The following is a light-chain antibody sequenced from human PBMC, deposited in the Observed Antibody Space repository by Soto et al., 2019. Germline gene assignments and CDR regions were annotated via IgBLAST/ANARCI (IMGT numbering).Light chain of an antibody. CDR1: QSLVHSDGNTY. V-gene: IGKV2-24*01. CDR3: MQATQYRPYT. CDR2: KVS. J-gene: IGKJ2*01. Sequence: DIVLTQNPLSSPVTLGQPASISCRSSQSLVHSDGNTYLSWLHQRPGQPPRLLIYKVSNRFSGXPXSXXGRGAGTDSTLKISRVEVEDVGVYYGMQATQYRPYTFGQGTKLEIK.